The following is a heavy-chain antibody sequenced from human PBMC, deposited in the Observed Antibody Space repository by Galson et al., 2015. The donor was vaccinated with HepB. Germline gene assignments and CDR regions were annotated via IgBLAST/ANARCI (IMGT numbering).Heavy chain of an antibody. J-gene: IGHJ4*02. CDR3: ARDGDYGGITFDY. D-gene: IGHD4-23*01. V-gene: IGHV1-46*03. Sequence: SVKVSCKASGYTFTSHYMHWVRQAPGQGLEWMGKINPSGGGTTYAQKFQGRVTMTRDTSTSTVYMELSSLRSEDTAVYYCARDGDYGGITFDYWGQGTLVTVSS. CDR2: INPSGGGT. CDR1: GYTFTSHY.